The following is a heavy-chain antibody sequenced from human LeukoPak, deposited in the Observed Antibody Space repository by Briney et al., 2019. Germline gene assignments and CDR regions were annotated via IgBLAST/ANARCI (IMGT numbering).Heavy chain of an antibody. D-gene: IGHD3-22*01. CDR2: MWSDGTKK. CDR3: ARDDDTTGRYSRFDY. CDR1: GNYW. J-gene: IGHJ4*02. Sequence: PGGSLRLSCAASGNYWMHWVRQAPGKGLEWVAVMWSDGTKKYYADSVKGRFTVSRDTSKHTLYLQMSSLRAEDTAVYFCARDDDTTGRYSRFDYWGQGTLVTVSS. V-gene: IGHV3-33*08.